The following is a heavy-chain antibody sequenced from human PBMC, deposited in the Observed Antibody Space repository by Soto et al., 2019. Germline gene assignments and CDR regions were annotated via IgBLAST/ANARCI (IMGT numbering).Heavy chain of an antibody. CDR2: IYYTGST. V-gene: IGHV4-59*01. Sequence: PSETLSLTCTISGGSISSYYWSWIRQPPGKGLEWIGCIYYTGSTNYNPSLKSRVTISVDTSKSQFSLKLSSVTAADTAVYYCARDVYDSRHNAYLDPWGQGSLVTVSS. CDR1: GGSISSYY. D-gene: IGHD3-22*01. J-gene: IGHJ5*02. CDR3: ARDVYDSRHNAYLDP.